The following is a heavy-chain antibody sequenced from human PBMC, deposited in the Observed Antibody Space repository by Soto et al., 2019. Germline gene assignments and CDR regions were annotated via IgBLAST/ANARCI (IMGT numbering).Heavy chain of an antibody. CDR3: PRGGWELISYYYYGMDV. CDR2: IYPGDSDT. J-gene: IGHJ6*02. V-gene: IGHV5-51*01. CDR1: GYSFTSYW. Sequence: GESLKISCKGSGYSFTSYWIGWVRQMPGKGLEWMGIIYPGDSDTRYSPSFQGQVTISADKSISTAYLQWSSLKASDTAMYYCPRGGWELISYYYYGMDVWGQGTTVTVSS. D-gene: IGHD1-26*01.